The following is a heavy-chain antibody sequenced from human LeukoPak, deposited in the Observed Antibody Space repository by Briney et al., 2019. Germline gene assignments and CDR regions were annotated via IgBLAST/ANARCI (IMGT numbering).Heavy chain of an antibody. D-gene: IGHD3-10*01. CDR3: ARDHSTYCYGSGSDNWFDP. V-gene: IGHV4-30-4*08. J-gene: IGHJ5*02. CDR2: IYYSGST. CDR1: GGSISSGDYY. Sequence: SETLSLTCTVSGGSISSGDYYWSSIRQPPGKGLEWIGYIYYSGSTYYNPSLKSRVTISVDTSKNQFSLKLSSVTAADTAVYYCARDHSTYCYGSGSDNWFDPWGQGTLVTVSS.